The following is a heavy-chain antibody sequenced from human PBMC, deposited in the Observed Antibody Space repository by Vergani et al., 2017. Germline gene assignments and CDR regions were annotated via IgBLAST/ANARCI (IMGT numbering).Heavy chain of an antibody. Sequence: QVQLVQSGAEVKKPGASVKVSCKASGYTFTGYYMHWVRQAPGQGLEWMGWINPNSGGTNYAQKFQGRVTMTRDTSISTAYMELSRLRSDDTAVYYCARGRITMVRGVNRDAFDIWGQGTIVTVSS. CDR2: INPNSGGT. D-gene: IGHD3-10*01. CDR1: GYTFTGYY. CDR3: ARGRITMVRGVNRDAFDI. J-gene: IGHJ3*02. V-gene: IGHV1-2*02.